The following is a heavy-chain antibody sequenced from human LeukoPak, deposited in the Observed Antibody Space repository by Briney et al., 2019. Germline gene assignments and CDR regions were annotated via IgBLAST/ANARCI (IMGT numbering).Heavy chain of an antibody. CDR1: GFTFSNAW. J-gene: IGHJ4*02. V-gene: IGHV3-15*01. D-gene: IGHD6-19*01. CDR2: IKSKTDGGTT. CDR3: TTRGSGSYYFDY. Sequence: PGGSLRLSCAASGFTFSNAWMSWVRQAPGKGLEWVGRIKSKTDGGTTDYAAPVKGRFTTSRDDSKNTLCLQMNSLKTEDTAVYYCTTRGSGSYYFDYWGQGTLVTVSS.